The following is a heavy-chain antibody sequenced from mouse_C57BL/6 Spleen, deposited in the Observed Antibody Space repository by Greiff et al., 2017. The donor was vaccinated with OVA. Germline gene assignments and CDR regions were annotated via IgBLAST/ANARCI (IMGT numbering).Heavy chain of an antibody. J-gene: IGHJ3*01. CDR2: IDPENGDT. Sequence: VQLQQSGAELVRPGASVKLSCTASGFNIKDDYMHWVKQRPEQGLEWIGWIDPENGDTEYASKFQGKATITADTSSNTAYLQLSSLTSEDTAVYYCTTSRVTPWFAYWGQVTLVTVSA. D-gene: IGHD2-3*01. V-gene: IGHV14-4*01. CDR3: TTSRVTPWFAY. CDR1: GFNIKDDY.